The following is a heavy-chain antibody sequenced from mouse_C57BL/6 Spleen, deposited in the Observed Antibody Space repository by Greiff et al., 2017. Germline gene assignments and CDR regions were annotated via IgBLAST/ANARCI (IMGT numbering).Heavy chain of an antibody. Sequence: EVKLVESGGGLVQPGGSMKLSCVASGFTFSNYWMNWVRQSPEKGLEWVAQIRLKSDNYATHYAESVKGRFTISRDDSKSSVYLQMNNLRAEDTGIYYCTGQGTTAYWGQGTLVTVSA. D-gene: IGHD2-14*01. CDR2: IRLKSDNYAT. CDR1: GFTFSNYW. V-gene: IGHV6-3*01. CDR3: TGQGTTAY. J-gene: IGHJ3*01.